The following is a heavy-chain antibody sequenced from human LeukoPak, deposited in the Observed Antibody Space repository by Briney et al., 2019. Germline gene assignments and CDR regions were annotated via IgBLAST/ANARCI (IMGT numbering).Heavy chain of an antibody. CDR1: GYTFTGYY. Sequence: ASVKVSCKASGYTFTGYYMHWVRQAPGQGLEWMGWINPNSGGTNYAQKFQGRVTMTRDTSISTAYMELSRLRSDDTAVYYCARVPLYYYYGMDVWRQGTTVTVSS. J-gene: IGHJ6*02. CDR3: ARVPLYYYYGMDV. CDR2: INPNSGGT. V-gene: IGHV1-2*02.